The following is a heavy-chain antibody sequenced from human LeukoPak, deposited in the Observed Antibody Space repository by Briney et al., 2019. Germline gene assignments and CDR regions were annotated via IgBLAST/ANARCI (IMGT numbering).Heavy chain of an antibody. CDR3: ARDLRGSKLPSKYNWFDP. J-gene: IGHJ5*02. V-gene: IGHV1-18*01. CDR2: ISAYNGNT. CDR1: GYTLTSYG. D-gene: IGHD3-3*01. Sequence: ASVKVSCKASGYTLTSYGISWVRQAPGQGLEWMGWISAYNGNTNYAQKLQGRVTMTTDTSTSTAYMELRSLRSDDTAVYYCARDLRGSKLPSKYNWFDPWGQGTLVTVSS.